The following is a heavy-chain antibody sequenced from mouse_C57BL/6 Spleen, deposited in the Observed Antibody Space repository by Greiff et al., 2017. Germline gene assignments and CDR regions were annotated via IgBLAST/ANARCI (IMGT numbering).Heavy chain of an antibody. D-gene: IGHD4-1*01. J-gene: IGHJ2*01. CDR1: GYSITSGYY. Sequence: DVQLQESGPGLVKPSQSLSLTCSVTGYSITSGYYWNWIRQFPGNKLEWMGYISYDGSNNYNPSLKNRISITRDTSKNQFFLKLNSVTTEDTATYYCARRGLTGTRYFDYWGQGTTLTVSS. V-gene: IGHV3-6*01. CDR3: ARRGLTGTRYFDY. CDR2: ISYDGSN.